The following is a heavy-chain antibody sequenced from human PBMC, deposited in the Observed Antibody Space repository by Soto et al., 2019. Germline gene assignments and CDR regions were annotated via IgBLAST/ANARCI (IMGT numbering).Heavy chain of an antibody. V-gene: IGHV1-2*02. CDR2: INPNSGGT. J-gene: IGHJ6*02. CDR3: ARPQVRFYHIYGMDV. Sequence: ASVKVSCKASGYTFTGYYMHWVLHAPGQGLEWMRWINPNSGGTNYAQKFQGRVTMTRDTSISTAYMELSRLRSDGTAVYYCARPQVRFYHIYGMDVWGQGTTVTVSS. D-gene: IGHD3-3*01. CDR1: GYTFTGYY.